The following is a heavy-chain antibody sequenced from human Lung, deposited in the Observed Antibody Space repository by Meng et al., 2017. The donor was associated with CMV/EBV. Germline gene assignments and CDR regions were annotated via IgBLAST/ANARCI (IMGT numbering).Heavy chain of an antibody. CDR1: TFNNSG. Sequence: TFNNSGHIWMRQAPGKGLEWVGGISAYSGNTNYAQKIQDRVTMTTHTSSNTAYMELRSMRSDDTAIYYCARVVVHYYARGDNADYSDYWGQGTLVTVSS. J-gene: IGHJ4*02. CDR3: ARVVVHYYARGDNADYSDY. D-gene: IGHD3-10*02. CDR2: ISAYSGNT. V-gene: IGHV1-18*04.